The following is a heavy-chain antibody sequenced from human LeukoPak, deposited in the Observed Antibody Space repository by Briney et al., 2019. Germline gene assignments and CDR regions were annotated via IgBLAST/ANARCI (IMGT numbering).Heavy chain of an antibody. CDR1: GYTFTGYY. D-gene: IGHD6-13*01. J-gene: IGHJ2*01. CDR2: INPNSGGT. Sequence: ASVKVSCKASGYTFTGYYMHWVRQAPGQGLEWMGWINPNSGGTNYAQKFQGRVTMTRDTSISTAYMELSRLRSDDTAVYYCARTPSIVGYTSRELGHWYFDLWGRGTPVTVSS. V-gene: IGHV1-2*02. CDR3: ARTPSIVGYTSRELGHWYFDL.